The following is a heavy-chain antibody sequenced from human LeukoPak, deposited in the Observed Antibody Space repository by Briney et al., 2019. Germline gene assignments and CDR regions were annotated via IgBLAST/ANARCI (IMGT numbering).Heavy chain of an antibody. CDR2: IYYSGST. V-gene: IGHV4-59*01. CDR1: GGSISSYY. Sequence: SETLSLTXTVSGGSISSYYWSWIWQPPGKGLEWIGYIYYSGSTNYNPSLKSRVTISVDTSKNQFSLKLSSVTAADTAVYYCARASGFWSGYPNWFDPWGQGTLVTVSS. J-gene: IGHJ5*02. CDR3: ARASGFWSGYPNWFDP. D-gene: IGHD3-3*01.